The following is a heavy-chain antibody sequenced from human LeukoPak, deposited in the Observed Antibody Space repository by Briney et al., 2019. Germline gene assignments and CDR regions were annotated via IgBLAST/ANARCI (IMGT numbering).Heavy chain of an antibody. D-gene: IGHD5-12*01. J-gene: IGHJ4*02. Sequence: GGSLRLSCAVSGFTVSSNYMSWVRQAPGKGLEWVANIKQDESERYYVDSVKGRVTISRDNARNSLYLQMYSLGVEDTAVYYCVRVANGATFDFWGQGTLVTVSS. CDR1: GFTVSSNY. V-gene: IGHV3-7*01. CDR2: IKQDESER. CDR3: VRVANGATFDF.